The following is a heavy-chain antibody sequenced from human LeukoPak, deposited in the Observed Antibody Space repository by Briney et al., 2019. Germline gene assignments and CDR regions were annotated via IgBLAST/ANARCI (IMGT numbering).Heavy chain of an antibody. CDR2: ISSSSSYI. V-gene: IGHV3-21*01. D-gene: IGHD3-22*01. Sequence: PGGSLRLSCAASGFTFSSYAMSWVRQAPGKGLEWVSSISSSSSYIYYADSVKGRFTISRDNAKNSLYLQMNSLRAEDTAVYYCARAQFNYYDSSGYSFDYWGQGTLATVSS. CDR1: GFTFSSYA. J-gene: IGHJ4*02. CDR3: ARAQFNYYDSSGYSFDY.